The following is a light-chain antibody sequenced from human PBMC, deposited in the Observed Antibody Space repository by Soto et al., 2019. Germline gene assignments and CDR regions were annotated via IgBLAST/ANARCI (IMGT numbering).Light chain of an antibody. V-gene: IGLV2-8*01. CDR1: SSDVSGNAY. Sequence: QSALTQPPSASGSPGQSVTISCTGTSSDVSGNAYVSWFQHHPGRAPKLMIYGVTRRPPGVPDRFSGSKSGNTAFLTVSGLQAADEADYYCSSYAGINFVFGTGTKVTVL. CDR2: GVT. J-gene: IGLJ1*01. CDR3: SSYAGINFV.